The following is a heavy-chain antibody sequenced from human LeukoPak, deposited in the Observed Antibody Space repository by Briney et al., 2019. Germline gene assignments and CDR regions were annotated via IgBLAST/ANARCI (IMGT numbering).Heavy chain of an antibody. D-gene: IGHD4-17*01. CDR2: ISGSGGST. CDR1: GFTFSSYA. CDR3: ARVGYGDYSAYERYYYYYYMDV. Sequence: GGSLRLSCAASGFTFSSYAMSWVRQAPGKGLEWVSAISGSGGSTYYADSVKGRFTISRDNSKNTLYLQMNSLRAEDTAVYYCARVGYGDYSAYERYYYYYYMDVWGKGTSVTISS. J-gene: IGHJ6*03. V-gene: IGHV3-23*01.